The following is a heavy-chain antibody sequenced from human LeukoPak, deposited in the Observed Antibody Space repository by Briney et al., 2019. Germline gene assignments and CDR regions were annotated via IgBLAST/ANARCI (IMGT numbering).Heavy chain of an antibody. D-gene: IGHD5-12*01. V-gene: IGHV1-46*01. J-gene: IGHJ4*02. CDR2: VVPMFGIR. CDR3: ATEPSRSYSFDHLDF. CDR1: GYTFTSYY. Sequence: ASVKVSCKASGYTFTSYYMHWVRQAPGQGLEWMGRVVPMFGIRNYPQTFRGRVNITADKATNTVYMELRSLRAEDTAIYYCATEPSRSYSFDHLDFWGLGTPVTVSS.